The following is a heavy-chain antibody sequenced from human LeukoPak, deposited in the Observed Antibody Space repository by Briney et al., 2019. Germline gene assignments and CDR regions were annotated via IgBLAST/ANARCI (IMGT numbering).Heavy chain of an antibody. D-gene: IGHD5-24*01. CDR1: GFTFSSYA. V-gene: IGHV3-23*01. CDR3: AKDYSGWLQSDAFDI. Sequence: GGSLRLSCAASGFTFSSYAMSWVRQAPGKGLEWVSAISASGDSTHYVDSVKGRFTISRDNSKSALYLQMNSLRAEDTAVYYCAKDYSGWLQSDAFDIWGQGTMVTVSP. J-gene: IGHJ3*02. CDR2: ISASGDST.